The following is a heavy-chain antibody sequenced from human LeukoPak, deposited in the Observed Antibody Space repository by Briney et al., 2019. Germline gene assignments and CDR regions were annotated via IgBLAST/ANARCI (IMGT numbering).Heavy chain of an antibody. D-gene: IGHD4-17*01. V-gene: IGHV4-39*07. CDR2: IYYSGST. CDR1: GGSISSSSYY. CDR3: ASGRYARTTVPLRLPDY. Sequence: SETLSLTCTVSGGSISSSSYYWGWIRQPPGKGLEWIGSIYYSGSTYYNPSLKSRVTISVDTSKNQFSLKLSSVTAADTAAYYCASGRYARTTVPLRLPDYWGQGTLVTVSS. J-gene: IGHJ4*02.